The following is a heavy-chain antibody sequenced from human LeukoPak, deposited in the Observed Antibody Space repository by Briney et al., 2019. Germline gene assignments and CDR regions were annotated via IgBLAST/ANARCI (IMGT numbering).Heavy chain of an antibody. D-gene: IGHD6-19*01. J-gene: IGHJ4*02. CDR3: AGTGYSSWIFDY. CDR1: GGSFSGYY. V-gene: IGHV4-34*01. CDR2: INHSGST. Sequence: SETLSLTCAVYGGSFSGYYWSWIRQPPGKGLEWIGEINHSGSTYYNPSLKSRVTISVDTSKNQFSLKLSSVTAADTAVYYCAGTGYSSWIFDYWGQGTLVTVSS.